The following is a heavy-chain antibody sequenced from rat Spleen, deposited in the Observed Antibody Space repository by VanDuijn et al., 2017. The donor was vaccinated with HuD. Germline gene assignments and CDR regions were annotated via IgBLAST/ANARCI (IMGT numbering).Heavy chain of an antibody. Sequence: EVELVESGGGLVQPGTSLKLSCVASGFTFNNYWLSWVRQTPGKGLDWVASITKDGGSLFYRDSVKGRFTVSRDNAKSTLYLQMDSLKSEDTATYYCARHGRGKTTYYYVMDAWGQGASVTVSS. J-gene: IGHJ4*01. V-gene: IGHV5-31*01. CDR3: ARHGRGKTTYYYVMDA. D-gene: IGHD4-5*01. CDR2: ITKDGGSL. CDR1: GFTFNNYW.